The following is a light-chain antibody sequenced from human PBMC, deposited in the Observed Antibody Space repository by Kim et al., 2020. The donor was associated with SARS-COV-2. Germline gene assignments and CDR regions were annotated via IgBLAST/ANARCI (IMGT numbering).Light chain of an antibody. V-gene: IGKV1-39*01. Sequence: SASVRARVTVTCRTSQSINNFLNWYQQKPGKAPNLLIYGASSLQSGVPSRFSGSGSGTDFTLTISSLQPEDFATYYCQQSYNILYTFGQGTKLEI. CDR3: QQSYNILYT. J-gene: IGKJ2*01. CDR1: QSINNF. CDR2: GAS.